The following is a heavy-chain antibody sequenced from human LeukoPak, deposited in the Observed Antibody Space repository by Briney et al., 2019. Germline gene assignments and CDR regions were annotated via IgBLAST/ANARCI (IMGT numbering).Heavy chain of an antibody. CDR2: IYYSGST. D-gene: IGHD5-12*01. Sequence: SETLSLTCTVSGGSISTYYWSWIRQPPGKGLEWIGYIYYSGSTNYNPSLKSRVTISVDTSKNQFSLKLSSVTAADTAVYYCARKGYSGYDLRSAFDIWGQGTMVTVSS. J-gene: IGHJ3*02. CDR3: ARKGYSGYDLRSAFDI. V-gene: IGHV4-59*08. CDR1: GGSISTYY.